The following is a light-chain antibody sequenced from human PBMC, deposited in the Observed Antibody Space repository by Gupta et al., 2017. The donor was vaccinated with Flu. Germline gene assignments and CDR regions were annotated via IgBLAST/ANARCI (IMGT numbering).Light chain of an antibody. CDR2: DAS. J-gene: IGKJ2*03. V-gene: IGKV3-11*01. Sequence: EIVLTQSPATLPLSPGERATLSCRASQSVSSYLAWYQQKPGQAPRLLIYDASNRATGIPARFSGSGSGTDFTLTISSLEPEDFAVYYCQQRSIEGFGQGTKLEIK. CDR3: QQRSIEG. CDR1: QSVSSY.